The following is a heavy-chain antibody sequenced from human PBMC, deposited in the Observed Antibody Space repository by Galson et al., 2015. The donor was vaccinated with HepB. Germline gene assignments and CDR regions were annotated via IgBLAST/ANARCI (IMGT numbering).Heavy chain of an antibody. J-gene: IGHJ4*02. V-gene: IGHV3-48*01. CDR3: ARVRFNWNDPT. CDR1: GFTFSSYS. D-gene: IGHD1-20*01. Sequence: SLRLSCAASGFTFSSYSMNWVRQAPGKGLEWVSYISSSSSTIYYADSVKGRFTISRDNAKNSLYLQMNSLRAEDTAVYYCARVRFNWNDPTGGQGTLVTVSS. CDR2: ISSSSSTI.